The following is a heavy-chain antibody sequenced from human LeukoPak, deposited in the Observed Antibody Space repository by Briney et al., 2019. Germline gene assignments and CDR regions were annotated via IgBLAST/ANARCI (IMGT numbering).Heavy chain of an antibody. CDR1: GFTFSSYG. CDR3: ARPSWRYYYDSSGYEY. CDR2: IRYDGSNK. V-gene: IGHV3-30*02. Sequence: PGGSLRLSCAASGFTFSSYGMHWVRQAPGKGLEWVAFIRYDGSNKYYADSVKGRFTISRDNSKNTLYLQMNSLRAEDTAVYYCARPSWRYYYDSSGYEYWGQGTLVTVSS. J-gene: IGHJ4*02. D-gene: IGHD3-22*01.